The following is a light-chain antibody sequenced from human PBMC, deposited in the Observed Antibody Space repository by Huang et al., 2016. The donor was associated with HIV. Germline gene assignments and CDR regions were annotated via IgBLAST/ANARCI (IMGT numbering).Light chain of an antibody. J-gene: IGKJ2*03. CDR3: QQTSTAPMYS. Sequence: DIQMTQSPSSLSASVGDRVTITCRASQSISNYLNWYQQRPGKAPNLLIFGASSLQSGVPSRFSGSGSGTVFTLTISSLQPKDFATYYCQQTSTAPMYSFGQGTELEIK. CDR1: QSISNY. V-gene: IGKV1-39*01. CDR2: GAS.